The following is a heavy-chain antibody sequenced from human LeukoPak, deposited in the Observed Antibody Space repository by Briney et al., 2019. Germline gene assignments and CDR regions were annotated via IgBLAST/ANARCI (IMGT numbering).Heavy chain of an antibody. CDR2: INSDGSST. D-gene: IGHD1-26*01. CDR3: ARGGELLYYYYGMDV. Sequence: GGSLRLSCAASGFTFSSYWMHWVRQAPGKGLVWVSRINSDGSSTSYADSVKGRFTIPRDNAKNTLYLQMNSLRAEDTAVYYCARGGELLYYYYGMDVWGQGTTVTVSS. CDR1: GFTFSSYW. J-gene: IGHJ6*02. V-gene: IGHV3-74*01.